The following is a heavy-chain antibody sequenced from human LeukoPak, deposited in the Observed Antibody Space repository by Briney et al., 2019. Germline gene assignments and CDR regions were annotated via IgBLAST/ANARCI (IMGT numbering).Heavy chain of an antibody. CDR3: ARAYDFGSEFDY. CDR2: INHSGST. V-gene: IGHV4-34*01. D-gene: IGHD3-3*01. Sequence: SETLSLTCAVYGGSFSGYYWSWIRQPPGKGLEWIGEINHSGSTNYNPSLKSRVTISVDTSKNQFSLKLSSVTAADTAVYYCARAYDFGSEFDYWGQGTLVTVSS. J-gene: IGHJ4*02. CDR1: GGSFSGYY.